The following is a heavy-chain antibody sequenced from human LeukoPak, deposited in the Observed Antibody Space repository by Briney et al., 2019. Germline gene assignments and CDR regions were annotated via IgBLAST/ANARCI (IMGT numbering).Heavy chain of an antibody. J-gene: IGHJ5*02. CDR2: TYYRSKWYN. V-gene: IGHV6-1*01. Sequence: SQTPSLTCAISGDSVSSNSAAWNWIRQSPSRGLEWLGRTYYRSKWYNDYAVSVKSRITINPDTSKNQFSLQLNSVTPEDTAVYYCARGRTGLIVPSNWFDPWGQGTLVTVSS. CDR3: ARGRTGLIVPSNWFDP. D-gene: IGHD2/OR15-2a*01. CDR1: GDSVSSNSAA.